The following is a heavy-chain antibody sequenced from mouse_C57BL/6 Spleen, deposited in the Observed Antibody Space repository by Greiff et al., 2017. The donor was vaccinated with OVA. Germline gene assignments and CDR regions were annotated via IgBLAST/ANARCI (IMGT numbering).Heavy chain of an antibody. CDR1: GYTFTSYG. D-gene: IGHD1-1*01. CDR3: ARVSLYYGSSTWFAY. V-gene: IGHV1-81*01. CDR2: IYPRSGNT. Sequence: QVQLQQSGAELARPGASVKLSCKASGYTFTSYGISWVKQRTGQGLEWIGEIYPRSGNTYYNEKFKGKATLTADKSSSTAYMELRSLTSEDSAVYFCARVSLYYGSSTWFAYWGQGTLVTVSA. J-gene: IGHJ3*01.